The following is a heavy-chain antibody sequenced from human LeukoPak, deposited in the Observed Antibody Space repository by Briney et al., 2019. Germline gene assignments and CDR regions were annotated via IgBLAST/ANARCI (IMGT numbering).Heavy chain of an antibody. D-gene: IGHD1-26*01. V-gene: IGHV4-34*01. J-gene: IGHJ4*02. CDR1: GESLSKYY. CDR3: ASSVGSTDY. CDR2: IKQRGST. Sequence: KPSETLSLTCAVYGESLSKYYGTWIRQSPGKGGEWFGEIKQRGSTNLNPSRKSRVNLSVDKSKHQFSLKLTFVPAADAAVYYCASSVGSTDYWGQGTLVTVSS.